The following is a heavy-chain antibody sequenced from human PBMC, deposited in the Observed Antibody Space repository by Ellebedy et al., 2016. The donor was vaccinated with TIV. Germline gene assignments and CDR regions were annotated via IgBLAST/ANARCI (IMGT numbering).Heavy chain of an antibody. J-gene: IGHJ4*02. Sequence: MPSETLSLTCTVSGSSISSSIHYWTWIRQHPGKGLEWIGYIYYSGSTYYNPSLKSRVTISVDTSKNQFSLKLTSVTAADTAVYYCARQEHPVRGGDHGLDYWGQGTLVTVSS. D-gene: IGHD4-17*01. V-gene: IGHV4-31*03. CDR2: IYYSGST. CDR1: GSSISSSIHY. CDR3: ARQEHPVRGGDHGLDY.